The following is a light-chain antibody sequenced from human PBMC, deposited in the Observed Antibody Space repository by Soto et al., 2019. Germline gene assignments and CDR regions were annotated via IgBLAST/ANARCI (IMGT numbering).Light chain of an antibody. CDR1: SSDVGGFTY. V-gene: IGLV2-14*03. Sequence: QSALTQPASVSGSPGQSIAISCTGTSSDVGGFTYVSWFQQHPDIAPKLIIYDVSHRPSGVSDRFSGSKSGNTASLTISWLQAEDEADYYCSSYTSTSTYVFGTGTQVTVL. CDR3: SSYTSTSTYV. J-gene: IGLJ1*01. CDR2: DVS.